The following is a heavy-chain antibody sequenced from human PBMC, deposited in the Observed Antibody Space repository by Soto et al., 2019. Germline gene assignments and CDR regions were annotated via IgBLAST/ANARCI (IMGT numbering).Heavy chain of an antibody. D-gene: IGHD1-26*01. Sequence: QVQLQESGPGLVKPSETLSLTCTVSSGSISGSYWAWIRQPPGKGLKYIGHISYTGTTNYSPSLQSRVTMSVDTSKNQFSLKLTSVTAADTAVYYCARHATGGTYPLDYWGQGTLVTVSS. J-gene: IGHJ4*02. CDR1: SGSISGSY. CDR2: ISYTGTT. CDR3: ARHATGGTYPLDY. V-gene: IGHV4-59*08.